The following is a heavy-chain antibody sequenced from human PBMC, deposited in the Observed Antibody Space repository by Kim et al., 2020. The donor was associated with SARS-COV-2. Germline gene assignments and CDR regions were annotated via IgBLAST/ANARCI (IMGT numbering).Heavy chain of an antibody. V-gene: IGHV1-3*01. Sequence: ASVKVSCKASGYTFTSYAMHWVRQAPGQRLEWMGWINAGNGNTKYSQKFQGRVTITRDTSASTAYMELSSLRSEDTAVYYCARPKGTRGFGELVHYWGQGTLVTVSS. J-gene: IGHJ4*02. CDR3: ARPKGTRGFGELVHY. CDR1: GYTFTSYA. CDR2: INAGNGNT. D-gene: IGHD3-10*01.